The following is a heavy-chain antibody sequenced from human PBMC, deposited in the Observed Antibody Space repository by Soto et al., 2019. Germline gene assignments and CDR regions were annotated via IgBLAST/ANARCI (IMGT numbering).Heavy chain of an antibody. Sequence: PGGSLRLSCAASGFTFSNYWMTWVRQAPGKGLEWVANIIKDGSEKSYVDSVKGRFTISRDNAKNSLYLDMKSLRVEDTAVYYCVRDWGGLGYWGREPWSPSPQ. V-gene: IGHV3-7*03. CDR1: GFTFSNYW. D-gene: IGHD3-10*01. CDR2: IIKDGSEK. J-gene: IGHJ4*02. CDR3: VRDWGGLGY.